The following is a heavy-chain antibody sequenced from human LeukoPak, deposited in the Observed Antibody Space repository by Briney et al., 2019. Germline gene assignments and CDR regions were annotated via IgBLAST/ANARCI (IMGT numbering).Heavy chain of an antibody. CDR1: GGSISSFY. D-gene: IGHD3-10*01. J-gene: IGHJ2*01. V-gene: IGHV4-59*12. Sequence: SETLSLTCTVFGGSISSFYWTWIRQPPGKGLEWIGYIYYSGSTNYNPSLKSRVTISVDRSKNQFSLKLSSVTAADTAVYYCARDRGKLSAHYYWYFDLWGRGTLVTVSS. CDR3: ARDRGKLSAHYYWYFDL. CDR2: IYYSGST.